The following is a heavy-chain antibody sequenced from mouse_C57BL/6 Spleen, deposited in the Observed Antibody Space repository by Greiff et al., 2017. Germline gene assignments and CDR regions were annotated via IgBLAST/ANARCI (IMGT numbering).Heavy chain of an antibody. Sequence: QVQLQQPGAELVKPGASVKLSCKASGYTFTSYWMQWVKQRPGRGLEWIGRIDPSSGGTKYNEKFKRKATLTVDKPSSTAYMQLSSLTSEDSAVYSWARGECYDFGGWGQGTTVTVAS. CDR2: IDPSSGGT. J-gene: IGHJ2*01. V-gene: IGHV1-72*01. D-gene: IGHD2-12*01. CDR1: GYTFTSYW. CDR3: ARGECYDFGG.